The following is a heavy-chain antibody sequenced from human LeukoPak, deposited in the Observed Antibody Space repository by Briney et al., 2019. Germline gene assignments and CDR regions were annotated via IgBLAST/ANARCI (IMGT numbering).Heavy chain of an antibody. CDR3: ARCGLRFLEWSCDY. CDR1: GGSISSGSYY. D-gene: IGHD3-3*01. J-gene: IGHJ4*02. V-gene: IGHV4-61*02. Sequence: SETLSLTCTVSGGSISSGSYYWSWIRQPAGKGLEWIGRIYTSGSTNYNPSLKSRVTISVDTSKNQFSLKLSSVTAADTAVYYCARCGLRFLEWSCDYWGQGTLVTVSS. CDR2: IYTSGST.